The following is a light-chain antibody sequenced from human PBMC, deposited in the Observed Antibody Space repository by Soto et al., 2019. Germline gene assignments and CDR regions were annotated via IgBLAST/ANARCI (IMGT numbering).Light chain of an antibody. CDR1: SSDVGSHNL. J-gene: IGLJ1*01. CDR3: CSNAAGRTYV. CDR2: EAS. Sequence: QSALTQPASVSGSPGQSITISCTGTSSDVGSHNLVSWYQQYPGKAPKLIIFEASKRPSGVSNRFSGSKSGSTASLTISGLQDEDEADYYCCSNAAGRTYVFGTGTKLTVL. V-gene: IGLV2-23*01.